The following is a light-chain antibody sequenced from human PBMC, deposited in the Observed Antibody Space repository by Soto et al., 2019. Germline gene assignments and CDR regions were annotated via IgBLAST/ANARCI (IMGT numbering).Light chain of an antibody. CDR1: TGAVTSGHW. Sequence: QAVVTQEPSLTVSPGGTVTPTCGSSTGAVTSGHWPHWFQQKPGQAPRTLIYDTDNKHPWTPARFSGSLLGGKAALTLSGAQPEDEGDYYCLVIFTGVGEVFGTGTKLTVL. J-gene: IGLJ1*01. V-gene: IGLV7-46*01. CDR2: DTD. CDR3: LVIFTGVGEV.